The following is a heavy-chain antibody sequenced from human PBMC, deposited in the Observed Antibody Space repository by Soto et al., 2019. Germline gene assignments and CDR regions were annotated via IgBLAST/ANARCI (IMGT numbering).Heavy chain of an antibody. V-gene: IGHV3-48*03. D-gene: IGHD5-18*01. J-gene: IGHJ4*02. CDR1: GFSFSNYE. Sequence: EVQLVESGGGLVQPGGSLRLSCAASGFSFSNYEMNWVRQAPGKGLEWVSFISTTSTTYYADSVRGRFTFSRDNTKNSLSLQMNSLRAEDTAVYYCARGYGVGYGFDYWGQGTLVTVSS. CDR2: ISTTSTT. CDR3: ARGYGVGYGFDY.